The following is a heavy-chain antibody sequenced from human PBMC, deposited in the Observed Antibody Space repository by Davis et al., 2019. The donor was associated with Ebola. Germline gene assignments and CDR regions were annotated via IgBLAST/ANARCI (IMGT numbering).Heavy chain of an antibody. Sequence: GESLKISCAASGFTFINYAMTWVRQAPGKGLEWVAVISYDGSNKYYADSVKGRFTISRDNSKNTLYLQMNSLRAEDTAVYYCAKSGPSVVITTQPLSFGGQGTLVTVSS. J-gene: IGHJ4*02. CDR1: GFTFINYA. CDR2: ISYDGSNK. D-gene: IGHD3-22*01. CDR3: AKSGPSVVITTQPLSF. V-gene: IGHV3-30*18.